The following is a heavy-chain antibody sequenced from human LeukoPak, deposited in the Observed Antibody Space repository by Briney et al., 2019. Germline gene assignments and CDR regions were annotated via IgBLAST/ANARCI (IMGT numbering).Heavy chain of an antibody. CDR3: AKVGGSDYFDY. J-gene: IGHJ4*02. D-gene: IGHD5-12*01. CDR1: GFTFSGYW. CDR2: INRDGSST. Sequence: GGSLRLSCAASGFTFSGYWMHWVRQAPGKGLVWVSHINRDGSSTTSADSVKGRFTISRDNAKNTLFLQMNSLRAEDTAVYYCAKVGGSDYFDYWAQGTLVTVSS. V-gene: IGHV3-74*01.